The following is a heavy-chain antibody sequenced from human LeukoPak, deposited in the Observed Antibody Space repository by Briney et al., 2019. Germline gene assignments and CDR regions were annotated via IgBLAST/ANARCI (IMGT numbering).Heavy chain of an antibody. V-gene: IGHV4-34*01. CDR3: ARNYGDYVNGYYYYYMDV. CDR2: INHSGST. Sequence: SETLSLTCAVYGGSFSGYYWSWIRQPPGKGLEWIGEINHSGSTNYNPSLKSRVTISVDTSKNQFSLKLSSVTAADTAVYYCARNYGDYVNGYYYYYMDVWGKGTTVTVSS. CDR1: GGSFSGYY. J-gene: IGHJ6*03. D-gene: IGHD4-17*01.